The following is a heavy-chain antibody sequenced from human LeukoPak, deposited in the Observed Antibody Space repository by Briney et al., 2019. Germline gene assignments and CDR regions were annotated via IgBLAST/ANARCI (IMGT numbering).Heavy chain of an antibody. CDR1: GITFSNYI. V-gene: IGHV3-9*01. J-gene: IGHJ4*02. Sequence: GGSLRLSCAASGITFSNYIMNWVRRAPGKGLEWVSGISWNSGSIGYADSVKGRFTISRDNAKNSLYLQMNSLRAEDTALYYCAKEAPYGSGSYSSAYFDHWGQGTLVTVSS. CDR3: AKEAPYGSGSYSSAYFDH. D-gene: IGHD3-10*01. CDR2: ISWNSGSI.